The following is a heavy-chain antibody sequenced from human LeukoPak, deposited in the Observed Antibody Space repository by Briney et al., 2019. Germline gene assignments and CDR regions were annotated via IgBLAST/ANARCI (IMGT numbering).Heavy chain of an antibody. CDR3: AKALDTYGYMRFDF. CDR1: GFTFSSYA. V-gene: IGHV3-30*01. CDR2: ISYDGSNK. D-gene: IGHD5-18*01. Sequence: RAGGSLRLSCAASGFTFSSYAMHWVRQAPGKGLEWVAVISYDGSNKYYADSVKGRFTISRDNSKNTLYLQMNSLRAEDTALYCAKALDTYGYMRFDFWGQGTLVTVSS. J-gene: IGHJ4*02.